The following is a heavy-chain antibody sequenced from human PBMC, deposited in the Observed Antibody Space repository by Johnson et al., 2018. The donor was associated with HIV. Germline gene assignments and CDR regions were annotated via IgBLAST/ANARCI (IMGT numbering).Heavy chain of an antibody. J-gene: IGHJ3*02. CDR2: ISSSGSTI. CDR3: ARDRRGATIDDAFDI. D-gene: IGHD1-26*01. V-gene: IGHV3-48*04. Sequence: MQLVESGGGLVQPGGSLRLSCAASGFTFSNSWMHWVRQAPGKGLEWISYISSSGSTIYYADSVKGRFTISRDNAKNSLYLQMNSLRAEDTAVYYCARDRRGATIDDAFDIWGQGTMVTVSS. CDR1: GFTFSNSW.